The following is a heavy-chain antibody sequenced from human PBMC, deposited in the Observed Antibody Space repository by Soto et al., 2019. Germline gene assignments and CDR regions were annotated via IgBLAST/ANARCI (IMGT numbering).Heavy chain of an antibody. CDR2: INPNSGGT. D-gene: IGHD1-1*01. J-gene: IGHJ3*02. V-gene: IGHV1-2*02. CDR1: GYTFTGYY. CDR3: ARAPKLDDAFDI. Sequence: ASVKVSCKASGYTFTGYYMHWVRQAPGQGLEWMGWINPNSGGTNYAQKFQGRVTMTRDTPISTAYMELSRLRSDDTAVYYCARAPKLDDAFDIWGQGTMVTVSS.